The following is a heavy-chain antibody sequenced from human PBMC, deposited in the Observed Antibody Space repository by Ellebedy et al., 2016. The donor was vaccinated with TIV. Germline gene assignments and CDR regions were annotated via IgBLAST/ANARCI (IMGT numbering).Heavy chain of an antibody. D-gene: IGHD2-15*01. CDR2: ISGSGGTT. V-gene: IGHV3-23*01. CDR1: GFTFSSYA. J-gene: IGHJ4*02. Sequence: GESLKISCAASGFTFSSYAMIWVRQAPGKGLEWVSTISGSGGTTYYADSVKGRFTISRDKSKKTLSLQMNSLRAEDTAMYYCAKELDCSGGSCYHGLDYWGQGTLVTVSS. CDR3: AKELDCSGGSCYHGLDY.